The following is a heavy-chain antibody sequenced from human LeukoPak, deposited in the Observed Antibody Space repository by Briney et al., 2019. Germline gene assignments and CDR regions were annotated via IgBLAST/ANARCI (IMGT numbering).Heavy chain of an antibody. CDR2: IIPIFGTA. J-gene: IGHJ6*03. Sequence: VASVKVSCKASGGTFSSYAISWARQAPGQGLEWMGGIIPIFGTANYAQKFQGRVTITADESTSTAYMELSSLRSEDTAVYYCARVRGSTYYDFWSGYSPRYYYYYYMDVWGKGTTVTVSS. D-gene: IGHD3-3*01. V-gene: IGHV1-69*13. CDR1: GGTFSSYA. CDR3: ARVRGSTYYDFWSGYSPRYYYYYYMDV.